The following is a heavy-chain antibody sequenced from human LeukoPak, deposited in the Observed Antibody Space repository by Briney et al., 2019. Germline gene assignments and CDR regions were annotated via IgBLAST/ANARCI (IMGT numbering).Heavy chain of an antibody. D-gene: IGHD1-26*01. V-gene: IGHV5-51*01. CDR2: SYPGDSDT. Sequence: LIICCNSAGYIISSYWNCWVRQMPGEDLEWMGISYPGDSDTCDSPSFQGRVTISADKSVSNASLQWSNLPASDTAMYYCARVGRDEASTFDYWGQGTLVTVS. CDR1: GYIISSYW. J-gene: IGHJ4*02. CDR3: ARVGRDEASTFDY.